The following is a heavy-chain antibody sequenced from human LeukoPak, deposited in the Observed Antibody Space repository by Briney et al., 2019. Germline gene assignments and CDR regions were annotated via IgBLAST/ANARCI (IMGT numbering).Heavy chain of an antibody. CDR1: GGSISSGDYY. CDR2: IYYSGST. V-gene: IGHV4-39*01. D-gene: IGHD1-14*01. Sequence: PSETLSLTCTVSGGSISSGDYYWGWVRQPPGKGLEWIGSIYYSGSTYYNPSLKSRVTISVDTSKNQFSLRLSSVTAADTAVYYCARPGSGSRRYFDYWGQGTLVTVSS. J-gene: IGHJ4*02. CDR3: ARPGSGSRRYFDY.